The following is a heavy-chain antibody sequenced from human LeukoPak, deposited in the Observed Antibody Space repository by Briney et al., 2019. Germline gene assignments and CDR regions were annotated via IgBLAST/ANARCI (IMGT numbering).Heavy chain of an antibody. CDR3: AREYSHDSSGYRLADY. CDR1: GGSISSSSYY. J-gene: IGHJ4*02. Sequence: SETLSLTCVVSGGSISSSSYYWRWIRQPAGKGLEWIGRIYTSGSTNYNPSLKSRVTMSVDTSKNQFSLKLSSVTAADTAVYYCAREYSHDSSGYRLADYWGQGTLVTVSS. V-gene: IGHV4-61*02. CDR2: IYTSGST. D-gene: IGHD3-22*01.